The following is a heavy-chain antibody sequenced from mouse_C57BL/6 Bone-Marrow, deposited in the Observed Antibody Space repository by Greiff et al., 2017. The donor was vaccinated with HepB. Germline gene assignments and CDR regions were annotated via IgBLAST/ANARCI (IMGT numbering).Heavy chain of an antibody. J-gene: IGHJ4*01. D-gene: IGHD2-4*01. CDR3: ARNTITTSPYYAMDY. Sequence: QVQLKQSGPGLVQPSQSLSNTCTVSGFSLTSYGVHWVRQSPGKGLEWLGVIWSGGSTDYNAAFISRLSISKNNSKSQVFFKMNSLQADDTAIYYCARNTITTSPYYAMDYWGQGTSVTVSS. CDR2: IWSGGST. V-gene: IGHV2-2*01. CDR1: GFSLTSYG.